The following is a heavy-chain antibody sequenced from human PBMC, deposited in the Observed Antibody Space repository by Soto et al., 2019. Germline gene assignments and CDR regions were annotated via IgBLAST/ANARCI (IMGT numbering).Heavy chain of an antibody. Sequence: ASLKVSCKASGYTFTSYYMHWVRQAPGQGLEWMGIINPTGGSTSYAQKLQGRVTITRDTSASTAYMELSSLRSEDTAVYYCARDSDPTTVTTHRTAKDYWGQGPLVPVSS. CDR2: INPTGGST. V-gene: IGHV1-46*04. CDR1: GYTFTSYY. J-gene: IGHJ4*02. CDR3: ARDSDPTTVTTHRTAKDY. D-gene: IGHD4-17*01.